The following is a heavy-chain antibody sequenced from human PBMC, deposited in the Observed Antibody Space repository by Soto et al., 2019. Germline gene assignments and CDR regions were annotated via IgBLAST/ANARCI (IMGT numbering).Heavy chain of an antibody. Sequence: QPGGSLRLSCAASGFTFSTYAMHWVRQAPGKGLEWVALISYDGSNKYYADSVKGRFTVSRDDSKNTLDLQMNSLGVEDTAVYYCAKDALYGDYAVDYWGQGTLVTV. V-gene: IGHV3-30*18. J-gene: IGHJ4*02. CDR1: GFTFSTYA. CDR2: ISYDGSNK. D-gene: IGHD4-17*01. CDR3: AKDALYGDYAVDY.